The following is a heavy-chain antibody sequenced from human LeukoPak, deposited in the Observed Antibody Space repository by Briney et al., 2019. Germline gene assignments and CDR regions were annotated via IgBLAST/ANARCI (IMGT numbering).Heavy chain of an antibody. CDR3: ARGRPRSGSSSRRNNWFDP. Sequence: SETLSLTCAVYGGSFSGYYCSWIRHPPGKGLEWIGEINHSGSTNYNPSLKSRVTISVDTSKDQFSLKLSSVTAADTAVYYCARGRPRSGSSSRRNNWFDPWGQGTLVTVSS. CDR2: INHSGST. D-gene: IGHD6-6*01. CDR1: GGSFSGYY. V-gene: IGHV4-34*01. J-gene: IGHJ5*02.